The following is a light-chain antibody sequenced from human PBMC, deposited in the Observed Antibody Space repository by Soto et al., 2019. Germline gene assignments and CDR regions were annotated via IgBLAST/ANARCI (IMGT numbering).Light chain of an antibody. CDR1: QSVSSSY. J-gene: IGKJ1*01. CDR2: AAS. Sequence: EIVLTQSPGTLSLSPGERATLSCRASQSVSSSYLLWYQQKPGQAPRLLIYAASSRATGIPDRFSGSGSGTDFTLTISRLEPEDFAVYYCQQYGSSPPWTFGQGTKVEIK. V-gene: IGKV3-20*01. CDR3: QQYGSSPPWT.